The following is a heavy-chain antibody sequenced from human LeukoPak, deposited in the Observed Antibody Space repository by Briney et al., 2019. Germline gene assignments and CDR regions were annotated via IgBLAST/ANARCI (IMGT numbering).Heavy chain of an antibody. CDR1: GFTFSSYW. J-gene: IGHJ5*02. CDR3: ARGGYYWGA. D-gene: IGHD1-1*01. CDR2: IKEDGSEQ. V-gene: IGHV3-7*01. Sequence: PGGSLRLSCAASGFTFSSYWMSWVRQAPGKGLEWVASIKEDGSEQYYVDSVKGRFTISRDNAKSSLYLQMNSLRAEDMAVYYCARGGYYWGAWGQGTLVTVSS.